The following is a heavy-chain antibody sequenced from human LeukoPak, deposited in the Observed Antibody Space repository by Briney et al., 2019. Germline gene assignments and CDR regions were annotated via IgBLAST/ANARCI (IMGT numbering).Heavy chain of an antibody. Sequence: PGASVKVSCKASGYTFTGYYMHWVRQAPGQGLEWMGWINPNSGGTNYAQKFQGRVTVTRDTSISTAYMELSRLRSDDTAVYYCARGTLWFGELSHFDYWGQGTLVTVSS. CDR2: INPNSGGT. J-gene: IGHJ4*02. D-gene: IGHD3-10*01. CDR1: GYTFTGYY. V-gene: IGHV1-2*02. CDR3: ARGTLWFGELSHFDY.